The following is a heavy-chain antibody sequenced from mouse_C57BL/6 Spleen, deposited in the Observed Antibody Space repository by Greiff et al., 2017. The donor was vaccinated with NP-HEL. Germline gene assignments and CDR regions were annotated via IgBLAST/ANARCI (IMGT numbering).Heavy chain of an antibody. CDR2: IDPSDSYP. CDR1: GYTFTSYW. J-gene: IGHJ3*01. D-gene: IGHD3-3*01. CDR3: ARGTGSFAY. V-gene: IGHV1-50*01. Sequence: VQLQQPGAELVKPGASVKLSCKASGYTFTSYWMQWVKQRPGQGLEWIGEIDPSDSYPNYNQKFKGKATLTVDTSSSTAYMQLSSRTSEDSAVYDCARGTGSFAYWGQGTLVTVSA.